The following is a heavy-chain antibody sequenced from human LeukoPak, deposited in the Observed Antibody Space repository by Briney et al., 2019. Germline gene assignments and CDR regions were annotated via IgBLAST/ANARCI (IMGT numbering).Heavy chain of an antibody. CDR1: GFTFSSYG. CDR3: AKDSRGGGSLFDY. Sequence: GGSLRLSCAASGFTFSSYGMHWVRQAPGKGLEWVAVIWYDGSNKYYADSVKGRFTISRDNSKNTLYLQMNSLRAEDTAVYYCAKDSRGGGSLFDYWGQGTLVTVSS. CDR2: IWYDGSNK. D-gene: IGHD1-26*01. J-gene: IGHJ4*02. V-gene: IGHV3-33*06.